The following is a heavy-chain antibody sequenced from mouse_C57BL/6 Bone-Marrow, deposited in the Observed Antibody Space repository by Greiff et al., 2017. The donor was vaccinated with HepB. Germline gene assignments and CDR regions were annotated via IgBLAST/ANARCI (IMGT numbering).Heavy chain of an antibody. CDR3: TTWGYNYYAMDY. CDR2: IDPENGDT. CDR1: GFNIKDDY. J-gene: IGHJ4*01. D-gene: IGHD2-2*01. V-gene: IGHV14-4*01. Sequence: VQLQQSGAELVRPGASVKLSCTASGFNIKDDYMHWVKQRPEQGLEWIGRIDPENGDTEYASKFQGKATINADTSSNTAYLQLSSLTSEDTAVYYCTTWGYNYYAMDYWGQGTSVTVSS.